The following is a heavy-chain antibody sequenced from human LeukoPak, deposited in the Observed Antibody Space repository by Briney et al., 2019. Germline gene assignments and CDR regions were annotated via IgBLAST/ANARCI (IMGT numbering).Heavy chain of an antibody. CDR2: IYTSGST. CDR1: GGSISSYY. D-gene: IGHD3-10*01. Sequence: PSETPSLTCTVSGGSISSYYWSWIRQPAGKGLEWIGRIYTSGSTNYNPSLKSRVTMSVDTSKNQFSLKLSSVTAADTAVYYCARDRSRVVRGVSGAFDIWGQGTMVTVSS. V-gene: IGHV4-4*07. CDR3: ARDRSRVVRGVSGAFDI. J-gene: IGHJ3*02.